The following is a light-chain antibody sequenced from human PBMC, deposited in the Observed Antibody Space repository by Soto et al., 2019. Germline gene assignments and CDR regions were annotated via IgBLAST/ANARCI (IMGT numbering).Light chain of an antibody. CDR2: DVS. Sequence: QSALTQPASVSGSPGQSITISCTGTSSDIGAYNCVSWYQQHPGKAPKLMIYDVSDRPSGVSNRFSGSKSGNTASLTISGLQAEDEADYYCASYASSNTVLFGGGTKLTVL. V-gene: IGLV2-14*03. J-gene: IGLJ2*01. CDR1: SSDIGAYNC. CDR3: ASYASSNTVL.